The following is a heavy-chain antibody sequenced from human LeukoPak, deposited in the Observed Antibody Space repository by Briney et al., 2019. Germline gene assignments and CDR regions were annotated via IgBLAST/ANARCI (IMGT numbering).Heavy chain of an antibody. J-gene: IGHJ4*02. CDR1: GYTFTSYA. D-gene: IGHD5-18*01. V-gene: IGHV1-3*01. CDR3: ARSSGYSYGYDY. CDR2: INAGNGNT. Sequence: ASVKVSCKASGYTFTSYALHWVRQAPGQRLEWMGWINAGNGNTKYSQKFQGRVTITRDTSASTAYVELSSLRSEDTAVYYCARSSGYSYGYDYWGQGTLVTIS.